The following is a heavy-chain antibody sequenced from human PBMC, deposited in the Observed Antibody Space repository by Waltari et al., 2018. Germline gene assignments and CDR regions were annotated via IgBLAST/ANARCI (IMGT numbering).Heavy chain of an antibody. CDR2: IYYSGST. V-gene: IGHV4-39*01. CDR1: GGSISSSSYY. CDR3: ATKRESSASGFDY. D-gene: IGHD6-19*01. Sequence: QLQLQESGPGLVKPSETLSFTCTVSGGSISSSSYYWGWIRQPPGKGLEWIGSIYYSGSTYYTPSLKRRVTISVDTSKNQFSLKLSSVTAADTAVYYCATKRESSASGFDYWGQGTLVTVSS. J-gene: IGHJ4*02.